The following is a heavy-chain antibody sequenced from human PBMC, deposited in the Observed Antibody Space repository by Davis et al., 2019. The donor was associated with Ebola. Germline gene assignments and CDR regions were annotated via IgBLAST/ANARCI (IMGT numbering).Heavy chain of an antibody. J-gene: IGHJ5*02. CDR3: AGGGEYYYGSGSP. V-gene: IGHV4-38-2*02. D-gene: IGHD3-10*01. CDR2: IYYSGST. Sequence: MPSETLSLTCTVSGYSISSGYYWGWIRQPPGKGLEWIGSIYYSGSTYYNPSLKSRVTISVDTSKNQFSLKLSSVTAADTAVYYCAGGGEYYYGSGSPWGQGTLVTVSS. CDR1: GYSISSGYY.